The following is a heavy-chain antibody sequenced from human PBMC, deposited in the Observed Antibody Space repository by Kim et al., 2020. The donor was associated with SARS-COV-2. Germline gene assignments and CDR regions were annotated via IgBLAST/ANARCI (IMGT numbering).Heavy chain of an antibody. CDR1: GGSISSSSYY. CDR3: ARSSTSYGSYYYGTDV. Sequence: SETLSLTCTVSGGSISSSSYYWGWIRQPPGQGLEWIGSIYYSGSTYYNPSLKSRVTISVDTSKNQFSLKLSSVTAADTAVYYCARSSTSYGSYYYGTDVWGQGTTVTVSS. V-gene: IGHV4-39*01. CDR2: IYYSGST. J-gene: IGHJ6*02. D-gene: IGHD4-17*01.